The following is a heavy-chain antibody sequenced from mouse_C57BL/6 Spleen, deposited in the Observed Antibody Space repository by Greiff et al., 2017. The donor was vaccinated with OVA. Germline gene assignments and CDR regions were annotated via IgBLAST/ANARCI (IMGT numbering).Heavy chain of an antibody. CDR3: ASRVDDGSGAWFAY. Sequence: QVQLQQPGAELAMPGASVKLSCKASGYTFTSYWMHWVKQRPGQGLEWIGEIDPSDSYTNYNQKFKGKSTLTVDESSSTAYMQLSSLTSEDSAVYYCASRVDDGSGAWFAYWGKGPLVTVSA. CDR1: GYTFTSYW. CDR2: IDPSDSYT. V-gene: IGHV1-69*01. J-gene: IGHJ3*01. D-gene: IGHD2-3*01.